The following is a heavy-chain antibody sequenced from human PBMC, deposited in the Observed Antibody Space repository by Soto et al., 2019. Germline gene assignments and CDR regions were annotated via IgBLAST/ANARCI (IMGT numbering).Heavy chain of an antibody. J-gene: IGHJ6*02. D-gene: IGHD6-6*01. Sequence: QVQLVQSGAEVKKPGASVKVSCKASGYTFTSYYMHWVRQAPGQGLEWMGIINPSGGSTSYAQKFKGRVTMTRDTSTSTVYMELSSLRSEDTAVYYCARDRAEYSSSYGAYYYYGMDVWGQGTTVTVSS. CDR3: ARDRAEYSSSYGAYYYYGMDV. CDR1: GYTFTSYY. CDR2: INPSGGST. V-gene: IGHV1-46*01.